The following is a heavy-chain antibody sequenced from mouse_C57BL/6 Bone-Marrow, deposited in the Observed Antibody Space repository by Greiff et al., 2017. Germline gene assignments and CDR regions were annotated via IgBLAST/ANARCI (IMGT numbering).Heavy chain of an antibody. CDR1: GYTFTSYG. V-gene: IGHV1-81*01. CDR3: ARRAGWLPPFDY. CDR2: IYPRSGNT. Sequence: LMESGAELARPGASVKLSCKASGYTFTSYGISWVKQRTGQGLEWIGEIYPRSGNTYYNEKFKGKATLTADKSSSTAYMELRSLTSEDSAVYFCARRAGWLPPFDYWGQGTTLTVSS. D-gene: IGHD2-3*01. J-gene: IGHJ2*01.